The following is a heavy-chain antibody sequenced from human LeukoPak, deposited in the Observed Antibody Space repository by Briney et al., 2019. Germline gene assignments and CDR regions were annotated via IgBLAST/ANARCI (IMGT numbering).Heavy chain of an antibody. D-gene: IGHD3-10*01. CDR3: ARDQHGSGSFPFDP. J-gene: IGHJ5*02. CDR1: GGSISSGSYY. CDR2: IYYSGST. Sequence: SETLSLTCTVSGGSISSGSYYWGWIRQPPGKGLEWIGSIYYSGSTYYNPSLKSRVTISVDTSKNQFSLKLSSVTAADTAVYYCARDQHGSGSFPFDPWGRGTLVTVSS. V-gene: IGHV4-39*07.